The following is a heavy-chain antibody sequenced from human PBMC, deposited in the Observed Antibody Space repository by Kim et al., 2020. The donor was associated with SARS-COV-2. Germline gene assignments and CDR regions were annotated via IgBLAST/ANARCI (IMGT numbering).Heavy chain of an antibody. CDR1: GITFSRNG. D-gene: IGHD2-8*02. CDR2: IWYYGSKE. CDR3: ARETWDLHGTGCFDY. J-gene: IGHJ4*02. Sequence: GGSLRLSCAASGITFSRNGMHWVRQAPGKGLEWVALIWYYGSKEYYAESVRGRFTISRDNSRNTLYLQMNSLRAEDTAVYYCARETWDLHGTGCFDYWCQGTLLTVSS. V-gene: IGHV3-33*01.